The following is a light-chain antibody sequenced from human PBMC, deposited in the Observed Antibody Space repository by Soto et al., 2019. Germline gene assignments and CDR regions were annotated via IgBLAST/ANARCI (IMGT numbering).Light chain of an antibody. CDR3: QQYKDYVYT. Sequence: DIQMTQSPSTLSGSVGDRVTITCRASQTISSWLAWYQQKPGKAPKLLIYKASTLKSGVPSRFSGSGSATEFTLTISGLQPDDFATYYCQQYKDYVYTFGQGTKVDI. CDR1: QTISSW. CDR2: KAS. V-gene: IGKV1-5*03. J-gene: IGKJ2*01.